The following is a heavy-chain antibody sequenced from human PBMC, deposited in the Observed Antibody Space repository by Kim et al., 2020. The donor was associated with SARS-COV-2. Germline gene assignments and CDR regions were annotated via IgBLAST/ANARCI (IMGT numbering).Heavy chain of an antibody. J-gene: IGHJ4*02. V-gene: IGHV3-74*01. D-gene: IGHD6-19*01. CDR3: ARGRIAVAGLDD. Sequence: SNAEPVNGRFTISRDNAKNTLYLQMTSLRAEDTAVYYCARGRIAVAGLDDWGQGTLVTVSS.